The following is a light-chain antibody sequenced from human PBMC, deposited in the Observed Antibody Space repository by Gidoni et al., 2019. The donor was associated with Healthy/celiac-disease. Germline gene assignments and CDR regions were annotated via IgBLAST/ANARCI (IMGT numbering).Light chain of an antibody. V-gene: IGKV3-15*01. CDR2: GAS. J-gene: IGKJ1*01. CDR1: QSVSSN. Sequence: EIVMTQSPATLSVSPGERATLSYRASQSVSSNLAWYQQKPGQAPRLLIYGASTRATGIPARFSGSGSGTEFTLTISSLQSEDLAVYYCEQYNNWARTFGQGTKVEIK. CDR3: EQYNNWART.